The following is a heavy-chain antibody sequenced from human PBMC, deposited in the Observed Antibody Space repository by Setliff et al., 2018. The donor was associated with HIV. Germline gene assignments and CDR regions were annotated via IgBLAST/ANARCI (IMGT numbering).Heavy chain of an antibody. CDR3: AKHPRYYDSGSRYLDY. D-gene: IGHD3-10*01. Sequence: PGESLKISCAASGFTFSSYAMSWVRQAPGKGLEWVSAIVASAGITYYAGSVKGRFTISRDNSKNTLYLQMNSLRAEDTAVYYCAKHPRYYDSGSRYLDYWGQGTLVTVSS. CDR1: GFTFSSYA. J-gene: IGHJ4*02. V-gene: IGHV3-23*01. CDR2: IVASAGIT.